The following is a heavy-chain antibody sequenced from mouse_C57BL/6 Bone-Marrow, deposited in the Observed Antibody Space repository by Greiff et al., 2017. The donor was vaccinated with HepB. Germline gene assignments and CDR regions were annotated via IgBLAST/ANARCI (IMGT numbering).Heavy chain of an antibody. V-gene: IGHV5-6*02. D-gene: IGHD4-1*01. CDR2: ISSGGSYT. J-gene: IGHJ4*01. CDR1: GFTFSSYG. Sequence: DVMLVESGGDLVKPGGSLKLSCAASGFTFSSYGMSWVRQTPDKRLEWVATISSGGSYTYYPDSVKGRFTISRDNAKNTLYLQMSSLKSEDTAMYYCARRTGRGVYAMDYWGQGTSVTVSS. CDR3: ARRTGRGVYAMDY.